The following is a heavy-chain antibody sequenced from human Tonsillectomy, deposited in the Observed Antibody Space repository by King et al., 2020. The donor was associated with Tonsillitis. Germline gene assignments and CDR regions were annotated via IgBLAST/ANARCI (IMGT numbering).Heavy chain of an antibody. CDR1: GFTFSNAW. CDR3: TTDGTYYYDSSCYY. V-gene: IGHV3-15*01. J-gene: IGHJ4*02. CDR2: IKSKTDGGTK. Sequence: VQLVESGGGLVKPGGSLRLSCAASGFTFSNAWMSWVRQASGKGLEWVGRIKSKTDGGTKDYAAPVKGRFTISRDDSKNTLYLQMNSLKTEDTAVYYCTTDGTYYYDSSCYYWGQGTLVTVSS. D-gene: IGHD3-22*01.